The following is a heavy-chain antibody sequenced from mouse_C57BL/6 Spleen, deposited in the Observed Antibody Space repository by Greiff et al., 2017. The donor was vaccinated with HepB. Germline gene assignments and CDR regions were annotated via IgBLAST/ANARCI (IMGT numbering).Heavy chain of an antibody. CDR2: ISYDGSN. D-gene: IGHD2-2*01. Sequence: ESGPGLVKPSQSLSLTCSVPGYSITSGYYWNWIRQFPGNKLEWMGYISYDGSNNYNPSLKNRISITRDTSKNQFFLKLNSVTTEDTATYYCARGGLQEYFDVWGTGTTVTVSS. V-gene: IGHV3-6*01. CDR1: GYSITSGYY. J-gene: IGHJ1*03. CDR3: ARGGLQEYFDV.